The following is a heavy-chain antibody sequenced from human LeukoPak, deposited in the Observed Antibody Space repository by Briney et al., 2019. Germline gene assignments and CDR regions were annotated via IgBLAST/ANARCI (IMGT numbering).Heavy chain of an antibody. CDR2: IRSKAYGGTT. Sequence: PGGSLRLSCTASGFTFGDYAMSWVRQAPGKGLEWVGFIRSKAYGGTTEYAASVKGRFTISRDDSKSIAYLQMNSLKTEDTAVYYCTRVLEYSSGWYGSNFDYWGQGTLVTVSS. CDR1: GFTFGDYA. D-gene: IGHD6-19*01. V-gene: IGHV3-49*04. J-gene: IGHJ4*02. CDR3: TRVLEYSSGWYGSNFDY.